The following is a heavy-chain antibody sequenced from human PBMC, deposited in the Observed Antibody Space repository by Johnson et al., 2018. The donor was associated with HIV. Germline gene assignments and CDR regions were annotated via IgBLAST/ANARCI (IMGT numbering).Heavy chain of an antibody. D-gene: IGHD3-22*01. CDR1: GFTVSSNY. CDR3: ARAPDYYDSSGYGRWDAFDI. J-gene: IGHJ3*02. V-gene: IGHV3-66*01. Sequence: VQLVESGGGLVQPGGSLRLYCAASGFTVSSNYMSWVRQAPGKGLEWVSVIYSGGSTYYADSVKGRFTISRDNSKNTLYLQMNSLRAEDTAVYYCARAPDYYDSSGYGRWDAFDIWGQGTMVTVSS. CDR2: IYSGGST.